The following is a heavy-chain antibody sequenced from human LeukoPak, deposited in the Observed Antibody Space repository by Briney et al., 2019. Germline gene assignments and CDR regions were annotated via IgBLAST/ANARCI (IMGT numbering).Heavy chain of an antibody. D-gene: IGHD3-22*01. CDR1: GGSISSGSYY. CDR3: ARVGGGIYSSGSQTADY. CDR2: IYTSGST. Sequence: PSETLSLPCTVSGGSISSGSYYWSWIRQPAGKGLEWIGRIYTSGSTNYNPSLKSRVTISVDTSKNQFSLKLSSVTAADTAVYYCARVGGGIYSSGSQTADYWGQGTLVTVSS. V-gene: IGHV4-61*02. J-gene: IGHJ4*02.